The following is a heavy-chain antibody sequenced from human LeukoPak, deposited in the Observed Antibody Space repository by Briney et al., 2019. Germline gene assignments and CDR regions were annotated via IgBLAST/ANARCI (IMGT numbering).Heavy chain of an antibody. Sequence: SETLSLTCTASGDSMILSTYCWGWIRQPPGMGLEWIGLIYHSGSAYYNPSLESRVAMSTDTSKGQFSLRLTSVAAADTALYYCATVTICRARCCVPPAGTTVFDSWGQGALVIVSA. D-gene: IGHD3-3*02. CDR1: GDSMILSTYC. J-gene: IGHJ4*02. V-gene: IGHV4-39*01. CDR2: IYHSGSA. CDR3: ATVTICRARCCVPPAGTTVFDS.